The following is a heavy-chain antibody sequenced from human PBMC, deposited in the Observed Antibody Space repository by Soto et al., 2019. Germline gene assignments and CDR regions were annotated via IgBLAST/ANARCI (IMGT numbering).Heavy chain of an antibody. Sequence: QVQLVQSGAEVKKPGSSVKVSCKASGGTFSNYAIIWVRQAPGQGLEWVGGIIPIFGTVNNAQKFQGRVRITADESTSTAYMELGSLRSEDTAVYYCAQRCSSSDCPRNYHYAMDVWGQGTAVTVSS. CDR2: IIPIFGTV. J-gene: IGHJ6*02. D-gene: IGHD2-2*01. CDR3: AQRCSSSDCPRNYHYAMDV. V-gene: IGHV1-69*01. CDR1: GGTFSNYA.